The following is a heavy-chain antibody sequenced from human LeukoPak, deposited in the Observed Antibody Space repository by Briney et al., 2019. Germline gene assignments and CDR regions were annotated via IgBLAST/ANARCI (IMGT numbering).Heavy chain of an antibody. CDR2: ISGSGGST. V-gene: IGHV3-23*01. CDR3: ARDRSGYCSGGSCYFDY. J-gene: IGHJ4*02. CDR1: GFTFSSYA. Sequence: PGGSLRLSCAASGFTFSSYAMSWVRQAPGKGLEWVSAISGSGGSTYYADSVKGRFTISRNNSKNTLYLQMNSLRAEDTAVYYCARDRSGYCSGGSCYFDYWGQGTLVTVSS. D-gene: IGHD2-15*01.